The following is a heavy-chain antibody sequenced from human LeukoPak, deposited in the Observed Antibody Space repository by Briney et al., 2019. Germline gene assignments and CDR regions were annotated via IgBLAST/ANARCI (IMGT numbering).Heavy chain of an antibody. V-gene: IGHV1-8*01. CDR2: MNPNSGNT. Sequence: ASVKVSCKASGYTFTSYDINWVRQATGRGLEWMGWMNPNSGNTGYAQKFQGRVTMTRNTSISTAYMELSSLRSEDTAVYYCASGGPYCSSTSCRDVWGQGTTVTVSS. D-gene: IGHD2-2*01. J-gene: IGHJ6*02. CDR1: GYTFTSYD. CDR3: ASGGPYCSSTSCRDV.